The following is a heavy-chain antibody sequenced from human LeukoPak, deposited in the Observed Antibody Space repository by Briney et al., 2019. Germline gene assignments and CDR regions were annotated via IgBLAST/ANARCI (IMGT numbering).Heavy chain of an antibody. J-gene: IGHJ4*02. CDR3: ARAPSWTYCYGSGSRGLDY. D-gene: IGHD3-10*01. CDR1: GGSFSGYY. V-gene: IGHV4-34*01. CDR2: INHSGST. Sequence: SETLSLTCAVYGGSFSGYYWSWIRQPPGKGLEWIGEINHSGSTNYNPSLKSRVTISVDTSKNQFSLKLSSVTAADTAVYYCARAPSWTYCYGSGSRGLDYWGQGTLVTVSS.